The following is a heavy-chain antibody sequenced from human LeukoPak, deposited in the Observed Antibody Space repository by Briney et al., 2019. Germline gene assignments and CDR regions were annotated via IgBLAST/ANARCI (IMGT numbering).Heavy chain of an antibody. Sequence: KPSETLSLTCTVSGGSISSYYWSWIRQPPGKGLEWIGYIYYSGSTNYNPSLKSRVTISVDTSKNQFSLKLSSVTAADTAVYYCARGGGLMGLGHRYWGQGTLVTVSS. CDR3: ARGGGLMGLGHRY. CDR1: GGSISSYY. D-gene: IGHD3-10*01. J-gene: IGHJ4*02. V-gene: IGHV4-59*01. CDR2: IYYSGST.